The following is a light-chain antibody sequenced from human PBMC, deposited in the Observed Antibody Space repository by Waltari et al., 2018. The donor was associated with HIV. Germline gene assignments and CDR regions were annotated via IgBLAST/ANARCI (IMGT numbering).Light chain of an antibody. CDR1: SSNFATPA. CDR3: EAWDDSVTGPV. CDR2: AHH. Sequence: QSVLPQPPSASGAPGPRVTLSCPGHSSNFATPAVIWYQQPPGPAPKLLLSAHHQRPSGIPDRFSGSKSATSASLVISDLHSDDEGTYYCEAWDDSVTGPVFGGGTKLTVL. J-gene: IGLJ3*02. V-gene: IGLV1-44*01.